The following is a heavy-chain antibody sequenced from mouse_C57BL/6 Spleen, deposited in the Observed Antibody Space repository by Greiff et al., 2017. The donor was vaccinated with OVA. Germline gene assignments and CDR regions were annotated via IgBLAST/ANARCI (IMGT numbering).Heavy chain of an antibody. CDR2: ISSGGDYI. Sequence: EVQVVESGEGLVKPGGSLKLSCAASGFTFSSYAMSWVRQTPEKRLEWVAYISSGGDYIYYADTVKGRFTISTDNARNTQYLQMSSLKSEDTAMYYCTRERCDWYFDVWGTGTTVTVSS. J-gene: IGHJ1*03. V-gene: IGHV5-9-1*02. CDR3: TRERCDWYFDV. CDR1: GFTFSSYA.